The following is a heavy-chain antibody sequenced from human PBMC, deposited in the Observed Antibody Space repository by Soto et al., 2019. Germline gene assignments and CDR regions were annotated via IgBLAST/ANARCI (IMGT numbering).Heavy chain of an antibody. J-gene: IGHJ6*03. CDR1: SGSISSSNW. V-gene: IGHV4-4*02. Sequence: SETLSLTCAVSSGSISSSNWWSWVRQPPGKGLEWIGEIYHSGSTNYNPSLKSRVTISVDKSKNQFSLKLSSVTAADTAVYYCARDRGLRSGYELYYYMDVWGKGTTVTVSS. CDR2: IYHSGST. CDR3: ARDRGLRSGYELYYYMDV. D-gene: IGHD5-12*01.